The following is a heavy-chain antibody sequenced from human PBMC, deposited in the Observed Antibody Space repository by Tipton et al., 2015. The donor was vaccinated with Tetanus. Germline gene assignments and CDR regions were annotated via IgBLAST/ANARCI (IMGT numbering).Heavy chain of an antibody. CDR3: ARGWYCSGGSCYSGHDAFDI. J-gene: IGHJ3*02. CDR1: GGSFSGYY. V-gene: IGHV4-34*01. D-gene: IGHD2-15*01. Sequence: TLSLTCAVYGGSFSGYYWSWIRQPPGKGLEWIGEINHSGSTNYNPSLKSRVTISVDTSKNQFSLKLSSVTAADTAVYYCARGWYCSGGSCYSGHDAFDIWGQGKWSPSLQ. CDR2: INHSGST.